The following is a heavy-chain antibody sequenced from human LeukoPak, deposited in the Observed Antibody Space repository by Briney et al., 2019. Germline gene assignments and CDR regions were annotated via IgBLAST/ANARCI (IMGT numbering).Heavy chain of an antibody. Sequence: SETLSLTCAVYGGSFRGYYWSWIRQPPGKGLEWVGEMNHSGSTNYNPSLKSRVTISVDTSKKQFSLKLSSVTVADTAVYYCARKSLDNWVDPWGQGTLVAVSS. CDR3: ARKSLDNWVDP. CDR1: GGSFRGYY. V-gene: IGHV4-34*01. CDR2: MNHSGST. J-gene: IGHJ5*02.